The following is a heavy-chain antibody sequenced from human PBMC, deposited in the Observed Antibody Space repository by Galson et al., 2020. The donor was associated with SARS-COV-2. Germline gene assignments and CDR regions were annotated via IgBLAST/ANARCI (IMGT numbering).Heavy chain of an antibody. CDR3: ARDPEKATITGPDY. CDR2: ISFDGTTE. CDR1: GFMFNNFA. V-gene: IGHV3-30*03. Sequence: TGGSLRLSCAASGFMFNNFAMHWVRQAPGKGLEWVAIISFDGTTEYEDSVKGRFTISRDTSKNTLFLQMSSLRAEDTAVYYCARDPEKATITGPDYWGQGTLVTVPS. D-gene: IGHD5-12*01. J-gene: IGHJ4*02.